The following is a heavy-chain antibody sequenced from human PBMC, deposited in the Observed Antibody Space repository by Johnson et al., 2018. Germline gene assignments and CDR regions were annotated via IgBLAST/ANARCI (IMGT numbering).Heavy chain of an antibody. CDR1: GYRFPSYW. CDR3: ARLGWNDFYYYYGMEV. Sequence: VQLVESGAEVKKPGESLKISCKGSGYRFPSYWIGWVRQMPGKGLEWMGIIYPGDSDTRYSPSFQGQVTISADKSISTAYLPLSSLKASDTAMYYCARLGWNDFYYYYGMEVWGQGTTVTVSS. J-gene: IGHJ6*02. D-gene: IGHD1-1*01. CDR2: IYPGDSDT. V-gene: IGHV5-51*01.